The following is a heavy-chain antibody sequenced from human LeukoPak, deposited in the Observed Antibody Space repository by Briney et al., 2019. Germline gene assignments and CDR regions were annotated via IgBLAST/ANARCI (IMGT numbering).Heavy chain of an antibody. D-gene: IGHD1-26*01. CDR2: INHSGST. V-gene: IGHV4-34*01. Sequence: PSETLSLTCAVYGGSFSGYYWSWIRQPPGKGLEWTGEINHSGSTNYNPSLKSRVTISVDTSKNQFSLKLSSVTAADTAVYYCAESIVGANWGQGTLVTVSS. CDR1: GGSFSGYY. J-gene: IGHJ4*02. CDR3: AESIVGAN.